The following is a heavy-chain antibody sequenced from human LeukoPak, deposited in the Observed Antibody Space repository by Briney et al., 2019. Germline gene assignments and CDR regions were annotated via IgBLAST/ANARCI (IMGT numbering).Heavy chain of an antibody. D-gene: IGHD6-19*01. CDR1: GFTFSSYA. CDR3: ASTDTHIAVAGSFDY. J-gene: IGHJ4*02. CDR2: ISGSGGST. Sequence: GGSLRLSCAASGFTFSSYAMHWVRQAPGKGLEWVSAISGSGGSTYYADSVKGRFTIPRDNSKNTLYLQMNSLRAEDTAVYYCASTDTHIAVAGSFDYWGQGTLVTVSS. V-gene: IGHV3-23*01.